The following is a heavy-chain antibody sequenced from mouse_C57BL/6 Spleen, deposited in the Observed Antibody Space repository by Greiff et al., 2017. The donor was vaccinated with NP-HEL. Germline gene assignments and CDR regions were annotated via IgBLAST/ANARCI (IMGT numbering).Heavy chain of an antibody. Sequence: EVHLVESGGDLVKPGGSLKLSCAASGFTFSSYGMSWVRQTPDKRLEWVATISSGGSYTYYPDSVKGRFTISRDNAKNTLYLQMSSLKSEDTAMYYCARKDYDYENYAMDYWGQGTSVTVSS. CDR3: ARKDYDYENYAMDY. CDR1: GFTFSSYG. D-gene: IGHD2-4*01. CDR2: ISSGGSYT. V-gene: IGHV5-6*01. J-gene: IGHJ4*01.